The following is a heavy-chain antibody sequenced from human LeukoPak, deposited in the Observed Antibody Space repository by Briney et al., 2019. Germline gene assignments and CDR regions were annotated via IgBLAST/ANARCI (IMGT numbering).Heavy chain of an antibody. CDR3: ARDKLRLGELSLDY. D-gene: IGHD3-16*02. CDR1: GFTFSSYC. Sequence: PGGSLRLSCAASGFTFSSYCMSWVRQAPGKGLEWVAVIWYDGSNKYYADSVKGRFTISRDNSKNTLYLQMNSLRAEDTAVYYCARDKLRLGELSLDYWGQGTLVTVSS. J-gene: IGHJ4*02. V-gene: IGHV3-33*08. CDR2: IWYDGSNK.